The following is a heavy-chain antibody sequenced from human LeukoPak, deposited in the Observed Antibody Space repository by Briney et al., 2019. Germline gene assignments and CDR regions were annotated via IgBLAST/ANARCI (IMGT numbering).Heavy chain of an antibody. J-gene: IGHJ4*02. CDR2: IHTSGRS. CDR1: GGSISSYY. D-gene: IGHD4-23*01. V-gene: IGHV4-4*09. CDR3: ARDSGRWSLKLFQFDY. Sequence: PSETLSLTCTVSGGSISSYYWSWIRQPPGKGLEWIESIHTSGRSNYNPSLKSRVTISVDTSNNQFSLSLSAVTAADTAVYFCARDSGRWSLKLFQFDYWGRGSLVTVSS.